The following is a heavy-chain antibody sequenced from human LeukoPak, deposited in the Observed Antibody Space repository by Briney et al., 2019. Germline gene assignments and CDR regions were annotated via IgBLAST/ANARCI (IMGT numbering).Heavy chain of an antibody. CDR2: IYYSGST. CDR3: ARYSSSWYYFDY. D-gene: IGHD6-13*01. CDR1: GGSISSGGYY. Sequence: SQTLSLTCTVSGGSISSGGYYWSWIRQHPGKGLEWIGYIYYSGSTYYNPSLKSRVTISVDTSKNQFSLKLSSVTAADTAVYYCARYSSSWYYFDYWGQGTLVTVSS. V-gene: IGHV4-31*03. J-gene: IGHJ4*02.